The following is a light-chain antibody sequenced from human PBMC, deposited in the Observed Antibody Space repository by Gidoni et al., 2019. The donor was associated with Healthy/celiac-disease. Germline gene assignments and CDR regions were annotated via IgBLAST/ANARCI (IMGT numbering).Light chain of an antibody. CDR1: QSVSSY. J-gene: IGKJ4*01. V-gene: IGKV3-11*01. Sequence: EIVLTQSPATLSLSPGEGATLSCRASQSVSSYLAWYQQKPGQAPRLLIYDASNRATGIPARFSGSGSGTDFTLTISSLEPEDFAVYYCQQRSNWPLTFXGXTKVEIK. CDR3: QQRSNWPLT. CDR2: DAS.